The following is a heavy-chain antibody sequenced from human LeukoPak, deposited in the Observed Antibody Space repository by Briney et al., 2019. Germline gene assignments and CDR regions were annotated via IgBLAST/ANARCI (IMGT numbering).Heavy chain of an antibody. D-gene: IGHD3-16*02. J-gene: IGHJ4*02. Sequence: GASVKVSCKASGGTFSSYAISWVRQAPGQGLEWMGWISAYNGNTNYAQKLQGRVTMTEDTSTDTAYMELSSLRSEDTAVYYCATGIYVWGSYRFRTFDYWGQGTLVTVSS. CDR1: GGTFSSYA. CDR3: ATGIYVWGSYRFRTFDY. V-gene: IGHV1-18*01. CDR2: ISAYNGNT.